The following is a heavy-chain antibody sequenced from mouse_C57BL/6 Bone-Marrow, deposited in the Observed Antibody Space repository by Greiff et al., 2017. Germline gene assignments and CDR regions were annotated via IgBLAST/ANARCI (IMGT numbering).Heavy chain of an antibody. CDR3: ARSSVEGDY. J-gene: IGHJ2*01. Sequence: QVQLQQPGAELVKPGASVKMSCKASGYTFTSYWITWVKQRPGQGLEWIGDIYPGSGSTNYNEQVKSKATLNVDTSSSTAYMQLSSLTSDDSAVYYCARSSVEGDYWGQGTTLTVSS. CDR2: IYPGSGST. CDR1: GYTFTSYW. V-gene: IGHV1-55*01.